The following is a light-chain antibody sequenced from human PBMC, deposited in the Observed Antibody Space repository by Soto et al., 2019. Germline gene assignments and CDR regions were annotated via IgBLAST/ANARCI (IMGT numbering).Light chain of an antibody. CDR1: RSNIGSNS. Sequence: QLVLTQPPSASGAPGQRVTISCSGSRSNIGSNSVYWYQQFPGTAPKLLIYRTAQRPSGVPDRFSGSKSGTSGSLAISGLRSEDEADYYCAAWDDSLSGRLFGGGTKLTVL. CDR2: RTA. CDR3: AAWDDSLSGRL. V-gene: IGLV1-47*01. J-gene: IGLJ3*02.